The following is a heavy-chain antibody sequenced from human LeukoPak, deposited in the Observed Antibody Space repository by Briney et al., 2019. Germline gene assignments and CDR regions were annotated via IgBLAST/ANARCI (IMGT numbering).Heavy chain of an antibody. CDR1: GYTFTSYA. J-gene: IGHJ4*02. V-gene: IGHV1-3*01. CDR2: INAGNGNA. CDR3: AREGRYFDWLLFDY. D-gene: IGHD3-9*01. Sequence: ASVTVSFKASGYTFTSYAMHWVRQAPGQRLEWMGWINAGNGNAKYSQKFQGRVTITRDTSASTAYMELSSLRSEDTAVYYCAREGRYFDWLLFDYWGQGTLVTVSS.